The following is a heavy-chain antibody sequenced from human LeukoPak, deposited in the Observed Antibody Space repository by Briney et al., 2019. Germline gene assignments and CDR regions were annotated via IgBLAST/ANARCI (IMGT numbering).Heavy chain of an antibody. CDR2: ISSSSYI. D-gene: IGHD3-22*01. CDR3: ARDYYDSSGYYYGGY. Sequence: GGSLRLSCAASGFTFSSYGMNWVRQAPGKGLEWVSSISSSSYIYYADSVKSRFTISRDNAKNSLYLQMNSLRAEDTAVYYCARDYYDSSGYYYGGYWGQGTLVTVSS. V-gene: IGHV3-21*01. CDR1: GFTFSSYG. J-gene: IGHJ4*02.